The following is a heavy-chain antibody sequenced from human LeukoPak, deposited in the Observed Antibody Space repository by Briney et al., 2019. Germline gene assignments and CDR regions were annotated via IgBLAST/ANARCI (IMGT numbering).Heavy chain of an antibody. CDR2: IYYSGTT. D-gene: IGHD6-13*01. V-gene: IGHV4-59*08. CDR3: ARHSSALYSFFDY. J-gene: IGHJ4*02. CDR1: GGSISSDY. Sequence: PSETLSLICTVSGGSISSDYWSWIRQPPGKGLEWIGYIYYSGTTNYNPSLESRVTISVDTSKNQFSLKLSSVTAADTAVYFCARHSSALYSFFDYWGQGTLVTVSS.